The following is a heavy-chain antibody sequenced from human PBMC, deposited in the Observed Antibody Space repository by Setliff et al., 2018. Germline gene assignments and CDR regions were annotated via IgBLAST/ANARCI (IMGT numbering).Heavy chain of an antibody. CDR3: ARGRGYCSSTSCSTYYYYGMDV. Sequence: SETLSLTCTVSGGSISSYFWSWIRQPAGKGLEWIGHIYIGGSANYNPSRKSRVTLSVDTSKSQFSLSLNSVSAADTAVYYCARGRGYCSSTSCSTYYYYGMDVWGQGTTVSVS. CDR1: GGSISSYF. J-gene: IGHJ6*02. V-gene: IGHV4-4*07. CDR2: IYIGGSA. D-gene: IGHD2-2*01.